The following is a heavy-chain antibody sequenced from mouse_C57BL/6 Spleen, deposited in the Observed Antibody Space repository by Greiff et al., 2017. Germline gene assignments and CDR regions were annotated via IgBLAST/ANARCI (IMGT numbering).Heavy chain of an antibody. D-gene: IGHD1-1*01. CDR3: ARRPFITTVVATGAMDY. CDR1: GFTFSDYG. V-gene: IGHV5-17*01. Sequence: EVMLVESGGGLVKPGGSLKLSCAASGFTFSDYGMHWVRQAPEKGLEWVAYISSGSSTIYYADTVKGRFTISRDNAKNTLFLQMTSLRSEDTAMYYCARRPFITTVVATGAMDYWGQGTSVTVSS. CDR2: ISSGSSTI. J-gene: IGHJ4*01.